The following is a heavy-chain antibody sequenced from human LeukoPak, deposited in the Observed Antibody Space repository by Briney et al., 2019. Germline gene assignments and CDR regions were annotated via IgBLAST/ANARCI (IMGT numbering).Heavy chain of an antibody. V-gene: IGHV3-7*01. Sequence: PGGSLRLSCAASGFTFSSYWMHWVRQAPGKGLEWVANIKEDGSEKYYVDSVKGRFTISRDNAKNSMYLQMNSLRAEDTAVYYCARDGRYCTNGVCFYYYYYMDVWGKGITVTVSS. CDR2: IKEDGSEK. J-gene: IGHJ6*03. D-gene: IGHD2-8*01. CDR1: GFTFSSYW. CDR3: ARDGRYCTNGVCFYYYYYMDV.